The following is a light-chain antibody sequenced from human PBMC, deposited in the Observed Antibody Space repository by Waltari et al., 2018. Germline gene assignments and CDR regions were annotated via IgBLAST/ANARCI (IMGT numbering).Light chain of an antibody. J-gene: IGKJ1*01. CDR3: QQYYSRRT. CDR2: WAS. V-gene: IGKV4-1*01. Sequence: DIVMTQSPDSLAVSLGERAPINCRSSQSLLYYSNDKNYVAWYQQKPGQPPKLLIYWASTRHSGVPDRFSGSGSATDFTLTISSLQAEDVAVYYCQQYYSRRTFGQGTRVEIK. CDR1: QSLLYYSNDKNY.